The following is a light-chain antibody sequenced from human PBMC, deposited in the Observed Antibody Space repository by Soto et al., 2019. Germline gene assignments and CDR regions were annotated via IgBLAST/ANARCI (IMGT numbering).Light chain of an antibody. Sequence: QSALTQPASVSGSPGQSITISRTGTSSDVGGYNYVSWYEQHPRKAPKVMIYDVSNRPSGVSNRFYGAKSGNTASLTISGLQAEDEADYYCSSYTSSSNSEVFGTGTQLTVL. V-gene: IGLV2-14*01. CDR3: SSYTSSSNSEV. J-gene: IGLJ1*01. CDR2: DVS. CDR1: SSDVGGYNY.